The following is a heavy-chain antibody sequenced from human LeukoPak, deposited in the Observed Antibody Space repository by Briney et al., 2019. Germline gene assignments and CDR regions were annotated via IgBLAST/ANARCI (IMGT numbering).Heavy chain of an antibody. CDR1: GGSISSFY. CDR3: ARDYGGKFDF. D-gene: IGHD4-23*01. V-gene: IGHV4-59*01. Sequence: PSETLSLTCTVSGGSISSFYWSWIRQPPGKGLEWIGYIYYSGRTNYNPSLKSRVTMSEDTSKNQFSLKVSSVTAADTAVYYCARDYGGKFDFWGQGTLVTVSS. J-gene: IGHJ4*02. CDR2: IYYSGRT.